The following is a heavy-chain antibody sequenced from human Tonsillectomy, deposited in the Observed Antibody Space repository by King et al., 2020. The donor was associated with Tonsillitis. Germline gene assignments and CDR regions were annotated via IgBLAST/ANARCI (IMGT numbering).Heavy chain of an antibody. V-gene: IGHV4-30-4*01. Sequence: VQLQESGPGLVKPSQNLSLTCIVSGGSISSGDYYWSWIRQPPGESLEYIGYIYSSGSTYYNPSLRGRVTISRDTSKNQFSLNLKSVTAADTAVYYCARAQVDDYWSGWSIHYMDVWGTGTTVTVSS. CDR2: IYSSGST. CDR1: GGSISSGDYY. CDR3: ARAQVDDYWSGWSIHYMDV. J-gene: IGHJ6*03. D-gene: IGHD3-3*01.